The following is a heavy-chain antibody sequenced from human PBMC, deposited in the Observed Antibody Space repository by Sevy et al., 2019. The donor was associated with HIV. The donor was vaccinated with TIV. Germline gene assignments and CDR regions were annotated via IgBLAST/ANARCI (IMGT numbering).Heavy chain of an antibody. V-gene: IGHV4-4*02. CDR2: IYHSGST. D-gene: IGHD6-19*01. CDR1: GGSISSSNW. J-gene: IGHJ4*02. Sequence: SETLSLTCAVSGGSISSSNWWSWVRQPPGKGLEWIGEIYHSGSTNYNPSLKSRVTISVGKSRNQFSLKLSSVTAADTAVYYGTRRSSGWYRYFDYWGQGTLVTVSS. CDR3: TRRSSGWYRYFDY.